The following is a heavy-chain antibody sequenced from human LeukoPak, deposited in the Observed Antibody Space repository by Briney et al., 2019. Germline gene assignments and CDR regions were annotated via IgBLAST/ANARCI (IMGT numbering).Heavy chain of an antibody. D-gene: IGHD6-13*01. Sequence: GGSLRLSCAASAFTFSRSGMHWVRQAPGKGLEWVSGISGSGGTTYYADSVKGRFTISRDNSKNTLYLQMNILRADDTAVYYCAGIWGPSSSWPWGFDYWGQGTLVTVSS. J-gene: IGHJ4*02. CDR3: AGIWGPSSSWPWGFDY. CDR1: AFTFSRSG. CDR2: ISGSGGTT. V-gene: IGHV3-23*01.